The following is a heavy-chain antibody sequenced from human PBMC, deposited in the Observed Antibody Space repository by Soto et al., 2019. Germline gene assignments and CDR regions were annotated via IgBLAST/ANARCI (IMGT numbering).Heavy chain of an antibody. CDR1: GFTFSAYD. CDR2: IGTQHDT. J-gene: IGHJ5*02. CDR3: ARQASYWHGGGGWFDP. V-gene: IGHV3-13*01. Sequence: EVQLVESGGGLVQPGGSLRLSCAASGFTFSAYDMHWVRQATGKGLEWVAAIGTQHDTYYPDSVKGRFTISRENAKNSLYLQMSRLTGGDTAVYYCARQASYWHGGGGWFDPWGQGTLVTVSS. D-gene: IGHD2-8*02.